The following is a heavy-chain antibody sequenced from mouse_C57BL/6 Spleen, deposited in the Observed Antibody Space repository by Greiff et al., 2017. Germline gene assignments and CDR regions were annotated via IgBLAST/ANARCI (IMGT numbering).Heavy chain of an antibody. CDR2: IDPDSGGT. CDR1: GYTFTSYW. CDR3: ARNLKLRRDYDLDY. D-gene: IGHD2-12*01. Sequence: QVQLQQPGAELVKPGASVKLSCKASGYTFTSYWMHWVKQRPGRGLEWIGRIDPDSGGTKYNEKFKSKATLTVDKPSSTAYMQLSRLTSEDSAVYYGARNLKLRRDYDLDYWGQGTSVTVSS. J-gene: IGHJ4*01. V-gene: IGHV1-72*01.